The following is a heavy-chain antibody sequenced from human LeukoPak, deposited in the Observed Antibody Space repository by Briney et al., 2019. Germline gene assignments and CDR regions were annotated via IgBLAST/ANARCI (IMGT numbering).Heavy chain of an antibody. Sequence: SETLSLTCAVSGGSISSGGYSWGWIRQPPGKGLEWIGYIYHSGSTYYNPSLKSRVTISVDRSKNQFSLKLSSVTAADTAVYYCARDHEGSSSSLAAGWFKWVQGTLVTVSS. CDR3: ARDHEGSSSSLAAGWFK. J-gene: IGHJ4*02. D-gene: IGHD6-13*01. CDR2: IYHSGST. CDR1: GGSISSGGYS. V-gene: IGHV4-30-2*01.